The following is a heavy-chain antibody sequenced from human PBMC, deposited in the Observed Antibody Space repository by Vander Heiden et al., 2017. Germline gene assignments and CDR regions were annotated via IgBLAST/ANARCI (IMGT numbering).Heavy chain of an antibody. Sequence: QVQLVESGGGVVQPGRSLRLSCAASGFTFVGYGMHVVRQAPGKGLEWVAVISYDGSNKYYADSVKGRVTSSRDNSKNTLYLQMNSLRAEDKAVYYCAKPYAGGSYYYDRSAYDAFDMWGQGKMVTVSS. CDR2: ISYDGSNK. D-gene: IGHD3-22*01. V-gene: IGHV3-30*18. CDR3: AKPYAGGSYYYDRSAYDAFDM. J-gene: IGHJ3*02. CDR1: GFTFVGYG.